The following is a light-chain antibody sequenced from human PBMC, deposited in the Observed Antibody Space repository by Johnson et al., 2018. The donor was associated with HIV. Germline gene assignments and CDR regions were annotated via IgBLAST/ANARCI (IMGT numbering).Light chain of an antibody. CDR2: ENN. Sequence: QSVLTQPPSVSAAPGQRVTISCSVSSSNIGNDSVSWYQQLPGTAPELLIYENNKRPSGIPDRFSGSKSGTSATLGITGLQPGDEADYYCGTWDSSLSAHYVFGTGTKITVL. CDR3: GTWDSSLSAHYV. CDR1: SSNIGNDS. J-gene: IGLJ1*01. V-gene: IGLV1-51*02.